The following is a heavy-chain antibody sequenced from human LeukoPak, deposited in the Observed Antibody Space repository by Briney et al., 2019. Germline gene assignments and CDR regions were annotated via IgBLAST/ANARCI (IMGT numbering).Heavy chain of an antibody. Sequence: GGSLRLSCAASGFTFSSYAMHWVRHAPGKGLEWVSGLSWNSNSIVYADSVKGRFTISRDNAKNSLYLQMNSLRTEDTALYYCAKGTTGYRSSWPDYWGQGTLVTVSS. CDR1: GFTFSSYA. D-gene: IGHD6-13*01. V-gene: IGHV3-9*01. J-gene: IGHJ4*02. CDR3: AKGTTGYRSSWPDY. CDR2: LSWNSNSI.